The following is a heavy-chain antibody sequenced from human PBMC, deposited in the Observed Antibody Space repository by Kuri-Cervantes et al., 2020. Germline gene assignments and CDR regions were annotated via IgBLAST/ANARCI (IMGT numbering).Heavy chain of an antibody. Sequence: GESLKISCAASGFTFSSYGMHWVRQAPGKGLEWVAVIWYDGSNKYYADSVGGRFTISRDNSKNTLYLQMNSLRAEDTAVYYCARPFQWLVSGGMDVWGQGTTVTVSS. CDR2: IWYDGSNK. D-gene: IGHD6-19*01. CDR3: ARPFQWLVSGGMDV. J-gene: IGHJ6*02. CDR1: GFTFSSYG. V-gene: IGHV3-33*01.